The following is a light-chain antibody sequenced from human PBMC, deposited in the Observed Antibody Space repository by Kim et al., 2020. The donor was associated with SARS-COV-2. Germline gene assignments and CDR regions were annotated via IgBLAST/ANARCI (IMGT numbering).Light chain of an antibody. V-gene: IGKV1-9*01. CDR3: QQFNSYPIT. Sequence: ASVGDRVTITCRASQGISSYLAWYQQKPGKAPKLLIYAASTLQSGVPSRFSGSGSGTEFTLTISSLRPEDFATYYCQQFNSYPITFDQGTRLEIK. CDR2: AAS. CDR1: QGISSY. J-gene: IGKJ5*01.